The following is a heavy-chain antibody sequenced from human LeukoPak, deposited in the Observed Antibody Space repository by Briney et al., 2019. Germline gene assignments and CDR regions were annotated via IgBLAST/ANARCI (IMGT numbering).Heavy chain of an antibody. CDR2: IYSDNT. CDR3: AREYYYDSSGYYWVWYFDL. V-gene: IGHV3-53*01. D-gene: IGHD3-22*01. CDR1: GFTVSSNS. J-gene: IGHJ2*01. Sequence: GGSLRLSCTVSGFTVSSNSMSWVRQAPGKGLEWVSFIYSDNTHYSDSVKGRFTISRDNSKNTLYLQMNSLRAEDTAVYYCAREYYYDSSGYYWVWYFDLWGRGTLVTVSS.